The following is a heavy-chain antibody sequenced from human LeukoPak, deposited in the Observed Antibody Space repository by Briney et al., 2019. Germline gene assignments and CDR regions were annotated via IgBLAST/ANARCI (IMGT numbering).Heavy chain of an antibody. CDR3: ARGGYYDSGRQEDFDY. CDR1: GYTFTAYY. Sequence: ASVKVSCKASGYTFTAYYMHWVRQAPGHGLEWMGWINPNSGGTNYAQNFQGRVTMTRDTSISTAYMELSRLRSDDTAVYYCARGGYYDSGRQEDFDYWGQGTLVSVSS. CDR2: INPNSGGT. J-gene: IGHJ4*02. D-gene: IGHD3-22*01. V-gene: IGHV1-2*02.